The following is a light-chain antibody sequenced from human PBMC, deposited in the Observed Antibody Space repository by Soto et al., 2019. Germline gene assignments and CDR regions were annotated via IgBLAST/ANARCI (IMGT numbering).Light chain of an antibody. CDR2: GAS. Sequence: EIVLTQSPATLSVSPGERVTLSCRASQSISSKLGWYQQRPGQAPRLLIYGASTRATGIPARFSGSGSGTEFTLTISSLQSEDVAVYYCQQYDTWRRSSFGQGTRLEIK. J-gene: IGKJ5*01. V-gene: IGKV3-15*01. CDR1: QSISSK. CDR3: QQYDTWRRSS.